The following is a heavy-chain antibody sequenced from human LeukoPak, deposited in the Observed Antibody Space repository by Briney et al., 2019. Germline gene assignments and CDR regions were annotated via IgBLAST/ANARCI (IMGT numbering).Heavy chain of an antibody. CDR3: ARDHPLTGPFDY. CDR1: GGSISNYY. J-gene: IGHJ4*02. CDR2: IYYSGST. D-gene: IGHD7-27*01. Sequence: PSETLSLTCTVSGGSISNYYWSWIRQPPGKGLEWIGYIYYSGSTNYNPSLKSRVTISVDTSKNQFSLKLSSVTAADTAVYYCARDHPLTGPFDYWGQGTLVTVSS. V-gene: IGHV4-59*01.